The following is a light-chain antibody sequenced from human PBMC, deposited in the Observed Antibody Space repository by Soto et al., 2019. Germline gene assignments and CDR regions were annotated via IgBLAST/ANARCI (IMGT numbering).Light chain of an antibody. CDR2: DVN. J-gene: IGLJ2*01. CDR3: TSGTTSTTIV. CDR1: SSDIGAYNF. Sequence: QSALTQPASVSGSPGQSITISCTGTSSDIGAYNFVSWYQQHPGKAPKLMLYDVNIRPSGVSNRFSGSKSGNTASLTISGLQDEDEADYYCTSGTTSTTIVFGAGTKVTVL. V-gene: IGLV2-14*03.